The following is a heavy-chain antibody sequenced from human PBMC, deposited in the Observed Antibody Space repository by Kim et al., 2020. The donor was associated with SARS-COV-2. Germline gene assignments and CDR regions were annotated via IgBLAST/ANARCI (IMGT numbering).Heavy chain of an antibody. V-gene: IGHV3-74*01. CDR1: GFTFSSYW. CDR2: INSDGSST. Sequence: GGSLRLSCAASGFTFSSYWMHWVRQAPGKGLVWVSRINSDGSSTSYADSVKGRFTISRDNAKNTLYLQMNSLRAEDTAVYYCARAGLITPNYYDSSGYYSFVDYWGQGTLVTVSS. J-gene: IGHJ4*02. CDR3: ARAGLITPNYYDSSGYYSFVDY. D-gene: IGHD3-22*01.